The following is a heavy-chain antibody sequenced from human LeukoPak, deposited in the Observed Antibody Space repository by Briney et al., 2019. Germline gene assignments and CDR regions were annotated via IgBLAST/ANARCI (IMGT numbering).Heavy chain of an antibody. CDR1: GGSISSGRYY. V-gene: IGHV4-61*02. J-gene: IGHJ5*02. CDR2: IYTSGNT. CDR3: ARSSLEARPIAARANCFDP. Sequence: PSETLSLTCTVSGGSISSGRYYWSWIRQPAGKGLEWIGRIYTSGNTNYNPSLKSRVTISVDTSKSQFSLKLSSVTAADTAVYYCARSSLEARPIAARANCFDPWGQGTLVTVPS. D-gene: IGHD6-6*01.